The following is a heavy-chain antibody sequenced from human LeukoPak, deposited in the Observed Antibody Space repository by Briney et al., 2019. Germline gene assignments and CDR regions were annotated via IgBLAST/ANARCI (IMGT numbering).Heavy chain of an antibody. CDR2: IYPGDSDT. CDR1: GYSFTSYW. J-gene: IGHJ4*02. CDR3: ARRARGYCSSTSCFFDY. V-gene: IGHV5-51*01. D-gene: IGHD2-2*01. Sequence: GESLKISCKGSGYSFTSYWIAWVRQMPGRGLEWMGIIYPGDSDTRYSPSFQGQVTISADKSISTAYLQWSSLRASDTAMYYCARRARGYCSSTSCFFDYWGQGTLVTVSS.